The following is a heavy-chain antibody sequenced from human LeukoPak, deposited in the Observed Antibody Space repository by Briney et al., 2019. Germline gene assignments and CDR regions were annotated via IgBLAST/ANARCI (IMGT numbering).Heavy chain of an antibody. CDR3: AREGRGSGWYVGHYYYYYMDV. Sequence: GGSLRLSCAASGFTFSSYAMHWVRQAPGKGLEWVAVISYDGSNKYYADSVKGRFTISRDNSKNTLYLQMNSLRAEDTAVYYCAREGRGSGWYVGHYYYYYMDVWGKGTTVTVSS. D-gene: IGHD6-13*01. CDR1: GFTFSSYA. J-gene: IGHJ6*03. CDR2: ISYDGSNK. V-gene: IGHV3-30-3*01.